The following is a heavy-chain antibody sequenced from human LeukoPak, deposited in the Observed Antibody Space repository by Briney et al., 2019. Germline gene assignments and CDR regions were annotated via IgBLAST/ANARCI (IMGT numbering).Heavy chain of an antibody. V-gene: IGHV1-8*01. D-gene: IGHD5-18*01. CDR2: MNPNSGNT. CDR1: GYTFTSYD. CDR3: ARDFVDTAMVRFDP. J-gene: IGHJ5*02. Sequence: ASVKVSCKASGYTFTSYDINWVRQATGQGLEWMGWMNPNSGNTGYAQKFQGRVTMTRNTSISTAYMELSSLRSEDTAVYYCARDFVDTAMVRFDPWGQGTLVTVSS.